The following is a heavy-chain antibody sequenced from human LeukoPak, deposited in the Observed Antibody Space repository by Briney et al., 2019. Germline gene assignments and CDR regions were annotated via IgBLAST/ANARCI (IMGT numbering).Heavy chain of an antibody. V-gene: IGHV4-59*01. CDR2: IYYTGRT. CDR1: GGSINDYY. J-gene: IGHJ4*02. CDR3: TRVSIHGDLDY. Sequence: PSETLSLTCTVSGGSINDYYWSWIRQSPGKGLEWIGYIYYTGRTKYNPSVQSRVTISVDTSKNQFSLNLRSVTSADTAVYFCTRVSIHGDLDYWGQGTLVTVSS.